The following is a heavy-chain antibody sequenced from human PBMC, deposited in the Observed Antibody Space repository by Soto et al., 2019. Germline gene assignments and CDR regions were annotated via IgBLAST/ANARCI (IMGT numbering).Heavy chain of an antibody. D-gene: IGHD6-13*01. J-gene: IGHJ5*02. CDR2: VFNTGIT. V-gene: IGHV4-59*01. Sequence: LSLTCTVSGDSISDNSWSWIRQPPGRGLEWIGFVFNTGITNYNASLKSRVTITKDTSKNQVSLRLTSVTAADTAVYYCARTKIAENWFDPWGQGTLVTVSS. CDR3: ARTKIAENWFDP. CDR1: GDSISDNS.